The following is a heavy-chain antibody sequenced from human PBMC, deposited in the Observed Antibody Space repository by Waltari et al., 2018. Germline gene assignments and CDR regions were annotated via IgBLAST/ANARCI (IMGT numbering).Heavy chain of an antibody. Sequence: QVQLVESGGGVVQPGGSLRLSCAASGFTFRSYGMHWVRQAPGKGLEWVAFIRYDGSNKYYADSVKGRFTISRDNSKNTLYLQMNSLRAEDTAVYYCAASGGSYYTYWGQGTLVTVSS. J-gene: IGHJ4*02. CDR1: GFTFRSYG. CDR3: AASGGSYYTY. D-gene: IGHD1-26*01. V-gene: IGHV3-30*02. CDR2: IRYDGSNK.